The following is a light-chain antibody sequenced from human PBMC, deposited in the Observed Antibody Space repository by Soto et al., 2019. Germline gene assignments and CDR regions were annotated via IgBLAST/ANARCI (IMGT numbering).Light chain of an antibody. CDR3: QQSSSNPLT. Sequence: DIQMTQSPSSLSASVGDRVTITCRASQSISSYLNWYQQKPGKAPNLLIYSASKLHSGVPSRVSGSGSGTDFTLIISSLQPEDFATYYCQQSSSNPLTFGGGTRV. V-gene: IGKV1-39*01. CDR2: SAS. J-gene: IGKJ4*01. CDR1: QSISSY.